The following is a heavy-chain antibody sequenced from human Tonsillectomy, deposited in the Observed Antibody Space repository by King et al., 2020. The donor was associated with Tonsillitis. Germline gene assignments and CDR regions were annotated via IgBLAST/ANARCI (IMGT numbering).Heavy chain of an antibody. CDR1: GFTFKNAW. CDR2: IKSKTDGGTT. J-gene: IGHJ4*02. CDR3: TTDENYYDRCGYHYFDY. D-gene: IGHD3-22*01. V-gene: IGHV3-15*01. Sequence: VQLVESGGGLVKPGGSLRLSCAASGFTFKNAWMNWVRQAPGKGLEWVGRIKSKTDGGTTDYAAPVKGRFTISRDDSKNTLYLQMNSLKTADTAVYYFTTDENYYDRCGYHYFDYWGQGTMVTVSS.